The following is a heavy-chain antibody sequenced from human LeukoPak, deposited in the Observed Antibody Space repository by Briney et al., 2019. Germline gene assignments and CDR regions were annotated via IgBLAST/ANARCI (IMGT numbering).Heavy chain of an antibody. CDR2: INHSGST. Sequence: KPSETLSLTCAVYGGSFSGYYWSWIRQPPGKGLEWIGEINHSGSTNYNSSLKSRVTISVDTSKNQFSLKLSSVTAADTAVYYCARTRGGTRYSSSPPCDYWGQGTLVTVSS. CDR3: ARTRGGTRYSSSPPCDY. D-gene: IGHD6-13*01. V-gene: IGHV4-34*01. CDR1: GGSFSGYY. J-gene: IGHJ4*02.